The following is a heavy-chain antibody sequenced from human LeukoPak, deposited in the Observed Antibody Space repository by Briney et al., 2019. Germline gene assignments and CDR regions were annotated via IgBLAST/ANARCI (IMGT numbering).Heavy chain of an antibody. CDR3: ARSQQLTFDY. CDR2: IIPIFGRA. V-gene: IGHV1-69*01. D-gene: IGHD6-13*01. Sequence: GSSVKVPCKASGGTFSSYAISWVRQAPGQGLEWMGGIIPIFGRANYAQKFQGRVTITADESTSTAYMELSSLRSEDTAVYYCARSQQLTFDYWGQGTLVTVSS. J-gene: IGHJ4*02. CDR1: GGTFSSYA.